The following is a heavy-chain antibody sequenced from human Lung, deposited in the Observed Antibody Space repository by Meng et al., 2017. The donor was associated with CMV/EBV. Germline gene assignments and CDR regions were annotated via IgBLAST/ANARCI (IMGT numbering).Heavy chain of an antibody. V-gene: IGHV1-2*02. CDR3: ARDRFRTVRGLFSY. CDR2: INPNSGGT. D-gene: IGHD3-10*01. Sequence: SVKVSCXASGHSFTDYYIHWVRQAPGQGLEWMGWINPNSGGTNYAENFQGRVTMTRDTSISTASMELNRLRSEDTAVYYCARDRFRTVRGLFSYWGQGTLVTSPQ. CDR1: GHSFTDYY. J-gene: IGHJ4*02.